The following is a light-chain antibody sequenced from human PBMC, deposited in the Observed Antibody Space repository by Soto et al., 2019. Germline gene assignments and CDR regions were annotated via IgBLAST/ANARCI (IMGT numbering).Light chain of an antibody. Sequence: SYELTQPPSVSVAPGQTARITCGGTNIGSKSVHWYQQKPGQAPVLVVYDDSDRPSGIPERFSGSNSGNTATLTISRVEAGDEADYYCQVWDSSSDHPVFGGGTKL. J-gene: IGLJ2*01. CDR1: NIGSKS. CDR2: DDS. V-gene: IGLV3-21*02. CDR3: QVWDSSSDHPV.